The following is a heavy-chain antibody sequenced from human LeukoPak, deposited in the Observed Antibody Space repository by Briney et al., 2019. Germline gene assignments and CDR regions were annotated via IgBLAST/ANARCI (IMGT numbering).Heavy chain of an antibody. J-gene: IGHJ4*02. Sequence: GGSLRLSCAVSGFTFSNYWMSWVRQAPGKGLEWVANIKQDGSEKYYVDSVKGRFTISRDNAKNSLDLQMNSLRAEDTAVYYCARVKYAASGLDYWGQGTLVTVSS. CDR3: ARVKYAASGLDY. V-gene: IGHV3-7*02. CDR2: IKQDGSEK. D-gene: IGHD3-10*01. CDR1: GFTFSNYW.